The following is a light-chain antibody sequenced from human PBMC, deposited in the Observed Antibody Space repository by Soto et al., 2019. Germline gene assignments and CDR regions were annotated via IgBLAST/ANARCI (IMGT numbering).Light chain of an antibody. V-gene: IGLV2-14*01. Sequence: QSALTQPASVSGSPGQSITISCTGTSSDVGNYNYVSWYQQHPGKAPKLMIYDVTNRPSGVSNRFSGSKSGNTASLTISGLQAEDEADYYCSSYTSSITHVFGTGTQLTVL. CDR1: SSDVGNYNY. CDR2: DVT. CDR3: SSYTSSITHV. J-gene: IGLJ1*01.